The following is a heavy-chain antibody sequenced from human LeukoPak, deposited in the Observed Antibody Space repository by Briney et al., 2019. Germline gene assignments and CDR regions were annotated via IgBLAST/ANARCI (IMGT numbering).Heavy chain of an antibody. CDR3: ARAPKGLWFGEFVFDY. V-gene: IGHV4-34*01. D-gene: IGHD3-10*01. Sequence: PGGSLRLSCGASGFTFGSYDMSWIRQPPGKGLEWIGEINHSGSTNYNPSLKSRVTISVDTSKNQFSLKLSSVTAADTAVYYCARAPKGLWFGEFVFDYWGQGTLVTVSS. J-gene: IGHJ4*02. CDR1: GFTFGSYD. CDR2: INHSGST.